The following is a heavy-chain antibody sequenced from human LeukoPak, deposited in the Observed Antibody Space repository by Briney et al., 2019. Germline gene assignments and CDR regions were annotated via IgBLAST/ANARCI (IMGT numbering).Heavy chain of an antibody. Sequence: PGGSLRLSCAASGFTFSTYWMNWYRQAPGKGLEWVGNINQDASEINYVDSVRGRFTISRDNAKNSLHLQMNSLRAEDTAVYYCAKSNFMIVVVRSAFDIWGQGTMVTVSS. D-gene: IGHD3-22*01. CDR2: INQDASEI. V-gene: IGHV3-7*03. J-gene: IGHJ3*02. CDR3: AKSNFMIVVVRSAFDI. CDR1: GFTFSTYW.